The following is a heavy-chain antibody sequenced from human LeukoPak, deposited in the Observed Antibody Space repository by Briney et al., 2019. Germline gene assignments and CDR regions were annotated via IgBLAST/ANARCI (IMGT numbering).Heavy chain of an antibody. CDR1: GFTFSSYA. CDR3: ARDWYYGMDV. Sequence: PGGSLRLSCAASGFTFSSYAMRWVRQAPGKGLEWVAVISYDGSNKYYADSVKGRFTISRDNSKNTLYLQMNSLRADDTAVYYCARDWYYGMDVWGQGTTVTVSS. CDR2: ISYDGSNK. V-gene: IGHV3-30*04. J-gene: IGHJ6*02.